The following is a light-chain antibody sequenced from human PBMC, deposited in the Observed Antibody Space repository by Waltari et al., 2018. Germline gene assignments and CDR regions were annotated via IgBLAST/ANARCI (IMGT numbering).Light chain of an antibody. V-gene: IGLV2-14*01. CDR1: SSDVGAYKY. CDR2: EVS. Sequence: ALTQPPSVSGSPGQFITISCSGTSSDVGAYKYDSWYQQHPGKAPKLMIYEVSNRPSGISSRFSGSKSDNTASLSISGLQAEDEGDYYCGSYTPLSTVLFGGGTKLTVL. J-gene: IGLJ2*01. CDR3: GSYTPLSTVL.